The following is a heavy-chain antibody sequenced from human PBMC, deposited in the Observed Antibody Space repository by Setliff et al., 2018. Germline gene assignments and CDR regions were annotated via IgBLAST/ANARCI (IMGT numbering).Heavy chain of an antibody. J-gene: IGHJ4*02. CDR1: GYSFTSYW. V-gene: IGHV5-51*01. Sequence: PGESLTISCKGSGYSFTSYWIGWVRQMPGKGLEWMGIIYPGDSGTRYSPSFQGQVTISADKSISTAYLQWSSLKASDTAMYYCARQARYSSSWYMGGYFDYWGQGTLVTVSS. CDR3: ARQARYSSSWYMGGYFDY. D-gene: IGHD6-13*01. CDR2: IYPGDSGT.